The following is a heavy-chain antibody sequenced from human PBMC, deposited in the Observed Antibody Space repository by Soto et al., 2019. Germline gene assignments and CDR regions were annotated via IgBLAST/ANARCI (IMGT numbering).Heavy chain of an antibody. V-gene: IGHV3-33*01. D-gene: IGHD2-2*01. CDR2: IWYDGFSK. J-gene: IGHJ6*01. Sequence: QVQLVESGGGVVQPGRSLRLSCAASGFTFSSYGMHWVRQAPGKGLEWVAVIWYDGFSKYYADSVKGRFTISRDNSKNTLFLRMKRPRGEETAVYYWARDRGRAPLRCYGGMGVGGQGATVTVSS. CDR1: GFTFSSYG. CDR3: ARDRGRAPLRCYGGMGV.